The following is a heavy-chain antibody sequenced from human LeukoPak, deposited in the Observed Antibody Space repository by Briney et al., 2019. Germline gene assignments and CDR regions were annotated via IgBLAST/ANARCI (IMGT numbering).Heavy chain of an antibody. V-gene: IGHV3-74*03. CDR3: ARGKKSGESSEIDY. D-gene: IGHD3-10*01. Sequence: GGSLRLSCAASGLTFSNYWVHWVRQAPGKGLVWVSRINRDGSTTKYADSVKGRFTVSRDNAKNTLNLQMNSLRAEDTAVYYCARGKKSGESSEIDYWGQGTLVTVSS. J-gene: IGHJ4*02. CDR1: GLTFSNYW. CDR2: INRDGSTT.